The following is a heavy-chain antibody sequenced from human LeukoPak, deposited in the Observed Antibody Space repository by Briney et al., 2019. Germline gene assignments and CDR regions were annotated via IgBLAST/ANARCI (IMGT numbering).Heavy chain of an antibody. CDR3: GSTNYNPSLKSRVTISVDTSKNQFSLKLSSVTAADTAVYYCARHRALWFGEESNWFYP. Sequence: SSETLSLTCTVAGGSISSYYWRWLRQPPGKGLEWLGYIYYSGSTHYNPSLKSPLSMSVDTPKNPFSLKLISVTAADPAVYYSGSTNYNPSLKSRVTISVDTSKNQFSLKLSSVTAADTAVYYCARHRALWFGEESNWFYPWGQGTLVTVSS. V-gene: IGHV4-59*08. D-gene: IGHD3-10*01. CDR2: IYYSGST. J-gene: IGHJ5*02. CDR1: GGSISSYY.